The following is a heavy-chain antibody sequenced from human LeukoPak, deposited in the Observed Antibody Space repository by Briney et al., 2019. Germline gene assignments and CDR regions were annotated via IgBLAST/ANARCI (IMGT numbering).Heavy chain of an antibody. CDR2: MNPNSGNT. J-gene: IGHJ4*02. Sequence: ASMKVSCKPSGYTFTNYGISWVRQAPGQGLEWMGWMNPNSGNTGYAQKFQGRVTMTRNTSISTAYMELSSLRSEDTAVYYCARGGGGRFFDYWGQGTLVTVSS. CDR1: GYTFTNYG. D-gene: IGHD1-26*01. CDR3: ARGGGGRFFDY. V-gene: IGHV1-8*02.